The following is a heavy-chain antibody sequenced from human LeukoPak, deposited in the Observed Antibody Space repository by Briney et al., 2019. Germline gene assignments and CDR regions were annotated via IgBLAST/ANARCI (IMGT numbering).Heavy chain of an antibody. CDR2: VIPILGRT. Sequence: SVKVSCKASGGILNNFGLNWVRQAPGQGLEWMGGVIPILGRTNYAQKFQDRVTITADESTNTVYAELSSLRSEDTALYYCAIYTAASGTRAFHTWGQGTLLTVSS. V-gene: IGHV1-69*10. D-gene: IGHD5-18*01. CDR1: GGILNNFG. CDR3: AIYTAASGTRAFHT. J-gene: IGHJ3*02.